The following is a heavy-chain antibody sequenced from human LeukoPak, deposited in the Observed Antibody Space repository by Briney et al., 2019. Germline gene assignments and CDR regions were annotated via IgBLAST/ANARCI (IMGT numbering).Heavy chain of an antibody. J-gene: IGHJ4*02. D-gene: IGHD5-18*01. Sequence: GGSLRLSCAASGFTFSSYSMNWARQAPGKGLEWVSSISSSSSYIYYADSVKGRFTISRDNAKNSLYLQMNSLRAEDTAVYYCARDKADTAMVPFDYWGQGTLVTVSS. V-gene: IGHV3-21*01. CDR3: ARDKADTAMVPFDY. CDR1: GFTFSSYS. CDR2: ISSSSSYI.